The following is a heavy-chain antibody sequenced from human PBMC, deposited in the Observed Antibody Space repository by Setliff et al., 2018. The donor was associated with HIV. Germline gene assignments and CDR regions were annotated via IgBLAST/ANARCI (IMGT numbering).Heavy chain of an antibody. CDR2: IYHSGST. CDR3: ARGRSRWTYYNYYYMDV. CDR1: GYSISSGYY. V-gene: IGHV4-38-2*01. J-gene: IGHJ6*03. Sequence: SETLSLTCAVSGYSISSGYYWGWIRQPPGKGLEWIGSIYHSGSTYYNPSLKSRVTISVDTSKNQFSPKLSSVTAADTAVYYCARGRSRWTYYNYYYMDVWGKGTTVTVSS. D-gene: IGHD6-13*01.